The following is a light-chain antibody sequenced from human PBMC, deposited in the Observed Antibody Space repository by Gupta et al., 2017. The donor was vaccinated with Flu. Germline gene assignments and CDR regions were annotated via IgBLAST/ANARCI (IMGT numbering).Light chain of an antibody. CDR3: CSYAGSYTHWV. CDR1: SSDVGGYNY. V-gene: IGLV2-11*01. Sequence: QSALTQPRSVSGSPGQSVTISCTGTSSDVGGYNYVSWYQQHPGKAPKLMIYDVSKRPSGVPDRFSGSKSGNTASLTISGLQAEYEADYYCCSYAGSYTHWVFGGGTKLTVL. CDR2: DVS. J-gene: IGLJ3*02.